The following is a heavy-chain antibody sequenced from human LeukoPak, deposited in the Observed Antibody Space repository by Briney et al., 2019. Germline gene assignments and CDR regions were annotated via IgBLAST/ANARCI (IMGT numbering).Heavy chain of an antibody. J-gene: IGHJ5*02. Sequence: GGSLRLSCAASGLTFSGYWMHWVRQAPGKGLLWVSRIKGDGSSTSYADSVKGRFTISRDNAKNTLYLQMNSLRAEDTAVYYCARTDWFDPWGQGTLVTVSS. CDR2: IKGDGSST. CDR1: GLTFSGYW. V-gene: IGHV3-74*01. CDR3: ARTDWFDP.